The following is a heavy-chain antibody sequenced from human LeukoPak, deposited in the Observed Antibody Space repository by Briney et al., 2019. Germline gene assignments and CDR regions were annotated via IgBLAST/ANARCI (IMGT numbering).Heavy chain of an antibody. V-gene: IGHV4-39*01. CDR3: ASTVTTSFSSMDV. CDR2: IYYSGST. CDR1: GGSLSSSNYY. J-gene: IGHJ6*04. Sequence: SETLSLTCTVSGGSLSSSNYYWGWIRQPPGKGLGWIGTIYYSGSTYYNPSLKSRVTISVDTSKNQFSLKLSSVTAADTAVYYCASTVTTSFSSMDVWGKGTTVTVSS. D-gene: IGHD4-17*01.